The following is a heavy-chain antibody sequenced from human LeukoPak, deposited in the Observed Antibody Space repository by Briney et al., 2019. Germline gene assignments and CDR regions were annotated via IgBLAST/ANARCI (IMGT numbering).Heavy chain of an antibody. Sequence: SETLSLTCTVSGGSISSGSYYWSWIRQPAGKGLEWIGRIYTSGSTNYNPSLKSRVTISVDTSKNQFSLKLSSVTAADTAVYYCARLGYDSSGYYYFDYWGQGALVTVSS. D-gene: IGHD3-22*01. CDR3: ARLGYDSSGYYYFDY. V-gene: IGHV4-61*02. CDR2: IYTSGST. J-gene: IGHJ4*02. CDR1: GGSISSGSYY.